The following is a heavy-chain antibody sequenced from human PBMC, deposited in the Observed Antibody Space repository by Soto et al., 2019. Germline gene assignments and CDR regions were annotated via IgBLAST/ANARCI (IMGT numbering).Heavy chain of an antibody. V-gene: IGHV4-59*01. CDR2: IYYSGST. J-gene: IGHJ4*02. D-gene: IGHD2-15*01. Sequence: SETLSLTCTVSGGSISSYYWSWIRQPPGKGPEWIGYIYYSGSTNYNPSLKSRVTISVDTSKNQFSLKLSSVTVADTAVYYCARVVARYCDYWGQGTLVTVSS. CDR3: ARVVARYCDY. CDR1: GGSISSYY.